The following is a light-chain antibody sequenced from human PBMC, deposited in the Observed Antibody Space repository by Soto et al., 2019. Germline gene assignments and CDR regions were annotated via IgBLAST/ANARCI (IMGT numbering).Light chain of an antibody. Sequence: EIVLTHSPATRSLSPGERATLSCRSSQSVGTFFAWYQQKPGQAPRLLIYDASNRATGIPARFSGSGSGTDFTLTITRLEPEDFAVYHCQQYDGSPRTFGKGNKV. V-gene: IGKV3-11*01. CDR3: QQYDGSPRT. J-gene: IGKJ4*01. CDR1: QSVGTF. CDR2: DAS.